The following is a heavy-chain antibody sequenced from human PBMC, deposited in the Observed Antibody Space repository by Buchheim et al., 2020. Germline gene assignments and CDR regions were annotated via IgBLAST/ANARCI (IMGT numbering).Heavy chain of an antibody. J-gene: IGHJ4*02. Sequence: EVQLVESGGGLVQPGGSLRLSCAASGFTFSSYEMNWVCQAPGKGLEWVSYISSSGSTIYYADSVKGRFTISRDNAKNSLYLQMNSLRAEDTAVYYCAREYYYDSSGYYFDYWGQGTL. CDR3: AREYYYDSSGYYFDY. CDR1: GFTFSSYE. CDR2: ISSSGSTI. V-gene: IGHV3-48*03. D-gene: IGHD3-22*01.